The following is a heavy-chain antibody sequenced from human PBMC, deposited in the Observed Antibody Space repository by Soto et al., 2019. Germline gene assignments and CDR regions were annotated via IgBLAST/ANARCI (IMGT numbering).Heavy chain of an antibody. CDR3: ARESEDLTSNFDY. CDR2: ISSTTNYI. V-gene: IGHV3-21*06. Sequence: GGSLRLSCAASGFTFSSYAMSWVRQAPGKGLEWVSSISSTTNYIYYGDSMKGRFTISRDNAKNSLYLEMNSLRAEDTAVYYCARESEDLTSNFDYWGQGTLVTVS. CDR1: GFTFSSYA. J-gene: IGHJ4*02.